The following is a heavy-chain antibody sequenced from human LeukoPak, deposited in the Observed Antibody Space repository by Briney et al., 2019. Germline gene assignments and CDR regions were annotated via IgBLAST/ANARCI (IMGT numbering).Heavy chain of an antibody. Sequence: KPSETLSLTCTVSGYSISSGYYWGWIRQPPGKGLEWIGSIYHSGSTYYNPSLKSRVTISVDTSKNQFSLKLSSVTAADTAVYYCARDAVVTPPSWFDPWGQGTLVTVSS. D-gene: IGHD4-23*01. J-gene: IGHJ5*02. V-gene: IGHV4-38-2*02. CDR1: GYSISSGYY. CDR3: ARDAVVTPPSWFDP. CDR2: IYHSGST.